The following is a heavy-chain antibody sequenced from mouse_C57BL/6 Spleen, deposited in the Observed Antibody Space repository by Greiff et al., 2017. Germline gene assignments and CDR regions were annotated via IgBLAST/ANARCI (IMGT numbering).Heavy chain of an antibody. CDR2: SRNKANDYTT. CDR1: GFTFSDFY. J-gene: IGHJ1*03. CDR3: ARDASTGTGYFDV. V-gene: IGHV7-1*01. D-gene: IGHD4-1*02. Sequence: EVQLMESGGGLVQSGRSLRLSCATSGFTFSDFYMEWVRQAPGKGLEWIAASRNKANDYTTEYSASVKGRFIVSRDTSQSILYLQMNALRAEDTAIYYCARDASTGTGYFDVWGTGTTVTVSS.